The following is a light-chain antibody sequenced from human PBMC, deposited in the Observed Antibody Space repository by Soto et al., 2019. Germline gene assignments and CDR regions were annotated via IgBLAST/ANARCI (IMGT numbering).Light chain of an antibody. CDR3: CSYTDGSSLL. J-gene: IGLJ3*02. V-gene: IGLV2-23*01. Sequence: QSVLTQPPSASGTPGQRVTISCSGSSSNIGSNFVYWYQHHPAKAPKLMIYEGNKRPSGVSNRFSGSRSGNTASLTISGLQAEDEADYYCCSYTDGSSLLFGGGTKLTVL. CDR1: SSNIGSNF. CDR2: EGN.